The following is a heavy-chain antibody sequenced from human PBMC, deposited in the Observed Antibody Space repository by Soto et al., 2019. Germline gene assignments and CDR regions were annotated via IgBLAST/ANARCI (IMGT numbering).Heavy chain of an antibody. CDR1: GFTFSSYG. CDR2: IYYDGSNK. CDR3: ARDSKDDSSGYYAGFDY. V-gene: IGHV3-33*01. D-gene: IGHD3-22*01. Sequence: QVQLVESGGGVVQPGRSLRLSCAVSGFTFSSYGMNWVRQAPGKGLEWVAAIYYDGSNKYYADSVRGRFTISRDNFKNTLYLHMHSLRAEDTDVYYCARDSKDDSSGYYAGFDYWGQGTLVTVSS. J-gene: IGHJ4*02.